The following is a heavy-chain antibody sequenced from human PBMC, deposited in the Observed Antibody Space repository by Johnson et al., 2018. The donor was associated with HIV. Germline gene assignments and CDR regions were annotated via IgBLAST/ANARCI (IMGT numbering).Heavy chain of an antibody. CDR1: GFTVSTNY. D-gene: IGHD6-13*01. CDR3: ARERIAAAGLDAFDI. J-gene: IGHJ3*02. CDR2: IYSGGSGGST. V-gene: IGHV3-66*01. Sequence: VQLVESGGGLVQPGGSLRLSCAVSGFTVSTNYMSWVRQTPGKGLEWVSVIYSGGSGGSTYYVDSVKGRFTISRDNSKNTLYLQMNSLRAEDTTVYYCARERIAAAGLDAFDIWGQGTMVTVSS.